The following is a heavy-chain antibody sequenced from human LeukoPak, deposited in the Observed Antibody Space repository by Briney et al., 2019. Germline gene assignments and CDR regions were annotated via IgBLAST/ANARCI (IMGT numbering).Heavy chain of an antibody. CDR3: ARELIAAAGNAY. V-gene: IGHV3-11*06. J-gene: IGHJ4*02. Sequence: GGSPRLSCAASGFTFSDYYMSWIRQAPGKGLEWVSYISSSSSYTNYADSVKGRFTISRDNAKNSLYLQMNSLRAEDTAVYYCARELIAAAGNAYWGQGTLVTVSS. CDR2: ISSSSSYT. CDR1: GFTFSDYY. D-gene: IGHD6-13*01.